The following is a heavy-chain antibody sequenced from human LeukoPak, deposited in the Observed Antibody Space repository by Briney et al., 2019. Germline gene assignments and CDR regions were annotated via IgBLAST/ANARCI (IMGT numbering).Heavy chain of an antibody. CDR3: ARVGHGDYSLLGFDP. V-gene: IGHV1-2*02. CDR1: GYTFTGYH. Sequence: ASVKVSCKASGYTFTGYHMHWVRQAPGQGLEWMGWINANSGGTNYAQKFQGRVTMTRDTSISTAYMELSRLRSDDTAVYYCARVGHGDYSLLGFDPWGQGTLVTVSS. D-gene: IGHD4-17*01. J-gene: IGHJ5*02. CDR2: INANSGGT.